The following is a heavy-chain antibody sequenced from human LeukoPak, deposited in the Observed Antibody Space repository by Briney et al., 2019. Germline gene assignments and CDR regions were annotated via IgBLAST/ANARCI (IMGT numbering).Heavy chain of an antibody. Sequence: GGSLRLSCAASGFTVSSNYMSWVRQAPGKGLEWVSVIYSGGSTYYAGSVKGRFTISRDNSKNTLYLQMNSLRAEDTAVYYCARDRGSGWYYFDYWGQGTLVTVSS. D-gene: IGHD6-19*01. V-gene: IGHV3-53*01. CDR3: ARDRGSGWYYFDY. CDR1: GFTVSSNY. J-gene: IGHJ4*02. CDR2: IYSGGST.